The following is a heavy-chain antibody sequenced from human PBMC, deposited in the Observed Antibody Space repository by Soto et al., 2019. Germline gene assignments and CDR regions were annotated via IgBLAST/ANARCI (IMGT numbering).Heavy chain of an antibody. D-gene: IGHD6-6*01. CDR3: AKDSSSMTVASDY. CDR1: GFTFDDYA. J-gene: IGHJ4*02. CDR2: ISWNSGSI. Sequence: EVQLVESGGGLVQPGRSLRLSCAASGFTFDDYAMHWVRQAPGKGLEWVSGISWNSGSIGYADSVKGRFTISRDNAKNSLYLQMNSLRAEDTALYYCAKDSSSMTVASDYWGQGTLVTVSS. V-gene: IGHV3-9*01.